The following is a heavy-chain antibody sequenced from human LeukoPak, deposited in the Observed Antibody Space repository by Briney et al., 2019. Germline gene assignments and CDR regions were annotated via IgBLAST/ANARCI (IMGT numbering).Heavy chain of an antibody. J-gene: IGHJ4*02. Sequence: GGSLRLSCAASGFTVSSNYMSWVRQAPGKGLEWVSIIYSGGSANYADSVKGRFTISRDNSKNTLYLQMNSLRAEDTAVYYCARWGRGGSGYFYFDYWGQGTLVTVSS. V-gene: IGHV3-53*01. D-gene: IGHD3-3*01. CDR2: IYSGGSA. CDR1: GFTVSSNY. CDR3: ARWGRGGSGYFYFDY.